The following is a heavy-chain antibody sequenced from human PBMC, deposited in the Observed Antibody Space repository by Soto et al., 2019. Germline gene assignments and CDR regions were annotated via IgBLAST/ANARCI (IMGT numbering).Heavy chain of an antibody. J-gene: IGHJ4*02. Sequence: GGSLRLSCAASGFTFSSYAMSWVRRAPGKGLEWVSGISGSAGRTHYADSVKGRFTISRDNSKNTLYLQMNSLRAEDTAVYYCATDLGLTTFMYYFDYWGQGALVTVSS. CDR2: ISGSAGRT. CDR1: GFTFSSYA. V-gene: IGHV3-23*01. D-gene: IGHD3-16*01. CDR3: ATDLGLTTFMYYFDY.